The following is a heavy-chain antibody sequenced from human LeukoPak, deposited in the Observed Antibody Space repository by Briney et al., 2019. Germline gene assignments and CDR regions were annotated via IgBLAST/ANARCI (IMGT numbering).Heavy chain of an antibody. J-gene: IGHJ5*02. CDR1: GYTLTELS. Sequence: ASVKVSCKVSGYTLTELSMHWVRQAPGKGLEWMGGFDPEDGETIYAQKFQGRVPMPEATSTDTAYIELSSLRSEDTAVYYCATGQQWLVRWFDPWGQGTLVTVSS. CDR3: ATGQQWLVRWFDP. CDR2: FDPEDGET. D-gene: IGHD6-19*01. V-gene: IGHV1-24*01.